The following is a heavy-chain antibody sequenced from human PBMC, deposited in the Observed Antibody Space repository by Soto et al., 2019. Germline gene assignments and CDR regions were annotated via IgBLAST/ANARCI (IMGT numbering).Heavy chain of an antibody. Sequence: PGGSLRLSCAASGFTFNNYAMSWVRQAPGKGLEWVSAISGNGINTYYADSVRGRFTISRDNSENTLFLQMNRLRADDTAVYYCTRDAISMVRGTGNWFDPWGQGTLVTVSS. CDR3: TRDAISMVRGTGNWFDP. CDR2: ISGNGINT. CDR1: GFTFNNYA. V-gene: IGHV3-23*01. D-gene: IGHD3-10*01. J-gene: IGHJ5*02.